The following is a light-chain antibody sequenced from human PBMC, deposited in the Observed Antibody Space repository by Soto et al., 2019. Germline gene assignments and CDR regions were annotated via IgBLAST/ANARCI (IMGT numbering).Light chain of an antibody. V-gene: IGKV1-5*03. J-gene: IGKJ1*01. CDR3: QHYNSFSRT. CDR2: KAA. Sequence: DIKMNQSPSTLSASVGDRVAITCRASDNIVHWVAWYQQKPGKAPKLLIYKAANLADEVPSRFAGSGSGTDFTLTITRLQPDDFATYYCQHYNSFSRTFGQGTKVDIK. CDR1: DNIVHW.